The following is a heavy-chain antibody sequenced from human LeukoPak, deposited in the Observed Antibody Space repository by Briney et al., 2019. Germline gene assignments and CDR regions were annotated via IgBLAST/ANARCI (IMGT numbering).Heavy chain of an antibody. CDR2: IRYDGSNK. J-gene: IGHJ4*02. D-gene: IGHD2/OR15-2a*01. CDR1: GFTFSSYG. CDR3: AVSLGNYFDY. V-gene: IGHV3-30*02. Sequence: GGSLRLSCAASGFTFSSYGMHWVRQAPGKGLEWVAFIRYDGSNKYYADSVKGRFTISRDKSKNTLYLQMNSLRAEDTAVYYCAVSLGNYFDYWGQGTLVTVSS.